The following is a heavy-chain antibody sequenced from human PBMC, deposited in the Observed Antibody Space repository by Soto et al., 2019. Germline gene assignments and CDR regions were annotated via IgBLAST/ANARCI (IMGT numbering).Heavy chain of an antibody. CDR3: ARERDPFDSDSSQDAFHL. J-gene: IGHJ3*01. CDR1: GFTFSTYA. Sequence: QVQLVESGGGVVQPGGSLRLSCSASGFTFSTYAFHWVRQAPGKGLDWVAVIIYDGTKDYYADSVEGRFTISRDNSENTVYLQMNSLRLDDTAVYYWARERDPFDSDSSQDAFHLWGQGTTVTVSS. D-gene: IGHD6-6*01. CDR2: IIYDGTKD. V-gene: IGHV3-30-3*01.